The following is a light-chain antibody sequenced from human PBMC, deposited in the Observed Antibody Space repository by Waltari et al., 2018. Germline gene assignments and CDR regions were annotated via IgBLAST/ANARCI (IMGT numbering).Light chain of an antibody. CDR3: QQYGGSPRT. J-gene: IGKJ2*01. CDR1: QSISSSY. CDR2: GAS. V-gene: IGKV3-20*01. Sequence: EIVLPQSPGTLSLSPGERATLSCRASQSISSSYLAWYQQKPGQAPRLLIYGASIRATGIPDRFSGSGSGTDFTLTISRLEPEDFAVYYCQQYGGSPRTFGQGTKLEIK.